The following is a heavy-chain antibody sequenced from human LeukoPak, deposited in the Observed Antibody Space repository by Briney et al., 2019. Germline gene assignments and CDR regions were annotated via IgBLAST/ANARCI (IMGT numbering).Heavy chain of an antibody. D-gene: IGHD2-15*01. CDR2: IKQDGSEK. J-gene: IGHJ5*02. CDR3: ARKITVVVGWFDP. CDR1: GFTFSSYW. V-gene: IGHV3-7*01. Sequence: GGSLRLSCAASGFTFSSYWMSWVRQAPGKGLEWVANIKQDGSEKYYVDSVKGRFTISRDDAKNSLYLQMNSLRAEDTAVYYCARKITVVVGWFDPWGQGTLVTVSS.